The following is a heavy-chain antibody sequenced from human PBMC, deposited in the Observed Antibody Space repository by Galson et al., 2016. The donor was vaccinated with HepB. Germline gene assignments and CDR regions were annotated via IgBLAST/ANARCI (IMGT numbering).Heavy chain of an antibody. J-gene: IGHJ4*02. Sequence: SLRLSCAASGFTFRTFSMDWVRQAPGKGLEWVSTINSKGDFTHYADSVKGRFSISRDNNRNSLSLHMNSLKSEDTALYYCAKASGSHARYYFDRWGQGTQVAVSA. CDR2: INSKGDFT. D-gene: IGHD3-3*01. V-gene: IGHV3-21*04. CDR1: GFTFRTFS. CDR3: AKASGSHARYYFDR.